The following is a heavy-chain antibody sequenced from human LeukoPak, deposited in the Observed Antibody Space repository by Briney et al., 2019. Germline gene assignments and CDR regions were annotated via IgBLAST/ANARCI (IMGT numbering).Heavy chain of an antibody. Sequence: SETLSLTCTVSADSINSYYWGWVRQPAGRGLDWIGCIYTTGRADYDPSLQSRVTMSVDTSQKQFFLNLRYVTAADDAFYFCARHGYTASHFFLDYWSQGTLVTVSS. CDR2: IYTTGRA. CDR3: ARHGYTASHFFLDY. CDR1: ADSINSYY. J-gene: IGHJ4*02. V-gene: IGHV4-4*07. D-gene: IGHD1-1*01.